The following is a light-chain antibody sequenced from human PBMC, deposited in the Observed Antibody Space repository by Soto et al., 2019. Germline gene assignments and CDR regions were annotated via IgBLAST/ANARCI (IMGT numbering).Light chain of an antibody. V-gene: IGKV1-13*02. CDR2: DAS. CDR1: QGITSY. CDR3: QHYDTYRAT. Sequence: AIQVTQSPSSLSASVGDRVTITCRASQGITSYLAWYQQKPGKAPKLLIYDASSLESGVPSRFSGSGSGTEFTLTISGLQPDDFATYYCQHYDTYRATFGLGTKVDI. J-gene: IGKJ1*01.